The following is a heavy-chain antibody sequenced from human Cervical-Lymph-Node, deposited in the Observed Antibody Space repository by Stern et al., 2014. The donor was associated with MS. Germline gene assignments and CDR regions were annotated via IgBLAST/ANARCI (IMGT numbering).Heavy chain of an antibody. CDR2: IIPIFGTA. CDR3: ARGEDSSGWYSFYS. V-gene: IGHV1-69*01. CDR1: GGTFSSYA. J-gene: IGHJ4*02. Sequence: VHLVESGAEVKKPGSSVKVSCKASGGTFSSYAISWVRQAPGQGLEWMGGIIPIFGTANYAQKVQGRVTITADGSTSSAHRAQSSRRSEDTAVYYCARGEDSSGWYSFYSWGQGPLVPVPS. D-gene: IGHD6-19*01.